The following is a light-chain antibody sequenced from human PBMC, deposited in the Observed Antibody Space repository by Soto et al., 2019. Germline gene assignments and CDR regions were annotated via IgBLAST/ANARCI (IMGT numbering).Light chain of an antibody. Sequence: IQRTPSPSTLSASVCDRVAINCLASQSISSWLALYPQKPGKAPKLLIYDASSLESGVPSRFSGSGSGTEFTLTISSLQPDDFATYYCQQYNSYSWTVGQGAKV. V-gene: IGKV1-5*01. CDR2: DAS. CDR1: QSISSW. J-gene: IGKJ1*01. CDR3: QQYNSYSWT.